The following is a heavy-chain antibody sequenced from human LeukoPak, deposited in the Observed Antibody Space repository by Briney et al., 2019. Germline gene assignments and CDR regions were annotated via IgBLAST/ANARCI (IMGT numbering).Heavy chain of an antibody. J-gene: IGHJ4*02. D-gene: IGHD6-13*01. CDR3: ATNLAAAGTHHDY. CDR2: ISWNSGSI. CDR1: GFTFDDYA. V-gene: IGHV3-9*01. Sequence: GGSLRLSCAASGFTFDDYAMHWVRQAPGKGLEWVSGISWNSGSIGYADSVKGRFTISRDNAKNSLYLQMNSLRAEDTALYYCATNLAAAGTHHDYWGQGTLVTVSS.